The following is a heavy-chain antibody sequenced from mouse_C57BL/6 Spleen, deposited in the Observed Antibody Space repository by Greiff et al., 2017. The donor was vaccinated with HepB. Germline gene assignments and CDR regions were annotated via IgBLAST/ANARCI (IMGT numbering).Heavy chain of an antibody. J-gene: IGHJ2*01. CDR1: GYTFTDYY. Sequence: VQLQQSGPELVKPGASVKISCKASGYTFTDYYMNWVKQSHGKSLEWIGDINPNNGGTSYNQKFKGKATLTVDKSSSTAYMELRSLTSEDSAVYYCAREEVYYGSSYYFDYWGQGTTLTVSS. D-gene: IGHD1-1*01. CDR2: INPNNGGT. V-gene: IGHV1-26*01. CDR3: AREEVYYGSSYYFDY.